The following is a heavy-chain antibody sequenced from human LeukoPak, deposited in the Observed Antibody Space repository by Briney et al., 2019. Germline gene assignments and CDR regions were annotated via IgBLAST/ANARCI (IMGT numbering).Heavy chain of an antibody. CDR3: AADPGTGAAGPIDY. Sequence: PGGSLRLSCAASGFIFSSYYMNWVRQAPGKGLEWVSSISSSTNYIYYADSVKGRFTISRDNAKNSLYLQMNSLRAEDTAVYYCAADPGTGAAGPIDYWGQGTLVTVSS. CDR1: GFIFSSYY. D-gene: IGHD6-13*01. V-gene: IGHV3-21*01. CDR2: ISSSTNYI. J-gene: IGHJ4*02.